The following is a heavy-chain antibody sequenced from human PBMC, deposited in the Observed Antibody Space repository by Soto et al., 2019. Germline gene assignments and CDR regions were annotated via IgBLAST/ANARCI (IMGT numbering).Heavy chain of an antibody. CDR3: AKGAICSSTSCYPYYYGMDV. CDR2: ISWNSGSI. V-gene: IGHV3-9*01. J-gene: IGHJ6*02. D-gene: IGHD2-2*01. Sequence: GGSLRLSCAASGFTFDDYAMHWVRQAPGKGLEWVSGISWNSGSIGYADSVKGRFTISRDNAKNSLYLQMNSLRAEDTALYYCAKGAICSSTSCYPYYYGMDVWGQGTTVTVSS. CDR1: GFTFDDYA.